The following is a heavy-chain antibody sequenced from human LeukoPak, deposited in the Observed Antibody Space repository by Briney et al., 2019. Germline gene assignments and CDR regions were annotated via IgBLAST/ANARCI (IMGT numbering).Heavy chain of an antibody. CDR3: ARGQVDTTMIIGGWFDH. V-gene: IGHV1-18*04. CDR1: GPGFSSFV. CDR2: ISPYTGHT. J-gene: IGHJ5*02. D-gene: IGHD5-18*01. Sequence: ASVKVSCKTYGPGFSSFVIAWARQAPGQGLEWLGWISPYTGHTNYAPKFRGRVTMTTDTPTRTVYMDLRSLRSDDTAVYYCARGQVDTTMIIGGWFDHWGQGTLVIVSS.